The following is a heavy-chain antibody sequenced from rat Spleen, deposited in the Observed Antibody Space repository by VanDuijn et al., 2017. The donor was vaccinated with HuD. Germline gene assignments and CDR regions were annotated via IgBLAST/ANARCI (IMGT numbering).Heavy chain of an antibody. J-gene: IGHJ2*01. CDR1: GFSLTSNG. Sequence: QVHLKESGPGLVQSSQTLSLTCTVSGFSLTSNGVSWVRQPPGEGLEWMGGIWGDGSTGYNSALKSRLSISRDTSKSQVFLKMNSLQTDDTAIYFCTRGLGDFWGQGVMVTVSS. V-gene: IGHV2-1*01. CDR3: TRGLGDF. CDR2: IWGDGST. D-gene: IGHD5-1*01.